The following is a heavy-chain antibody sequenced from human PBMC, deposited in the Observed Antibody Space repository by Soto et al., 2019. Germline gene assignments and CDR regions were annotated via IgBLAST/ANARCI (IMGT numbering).Heavy chain of an antibody. Sequence: PGGSLRLSCVASGFTFSGYGMHWFRQAPGNGLEWVAVMSNDGSNKYYADSVKGRFTISRDNSKNSLYLQMNSLRAEDTAVYYCARDRGYDAHDYYYNAMDVWGQGTTVTVS. D-gene: IGHD2-15*01. CDR1: GFTFSGYG. CDR3: ARDRGYDAHDYYYNAMDV. CDR2: MSNDGSNK. V-gene: IGHV3-30*03. J-gene: IGHJ6*02.